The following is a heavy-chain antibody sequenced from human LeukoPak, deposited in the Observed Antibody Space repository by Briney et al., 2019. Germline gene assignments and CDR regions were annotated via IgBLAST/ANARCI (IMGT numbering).Heavy chain of an antibody. J-gene: IGHJ4*02. CDR1: GFTFSSYS. CDR3: ARERSSGWFDY. D-gene: IGHD6-19*01. Sequence: GGSLRLSCAASGFTFSSYSMNWVRQAPGKGLGWVSYISSSSSTIYYADSVKGRFTISRDNAKNSLYLQMNSLRAEDTAVYYCARERSSGWFDYWGQGTLVTVSS. CDR2: ISSSSSTI. V-gene: IGHV3-48*01.